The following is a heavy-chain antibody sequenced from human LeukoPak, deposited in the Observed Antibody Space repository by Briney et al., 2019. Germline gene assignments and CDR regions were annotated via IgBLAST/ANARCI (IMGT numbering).Heavy chain of an antibody. V-gene: IGHV4-39*07. Sequence: SETLSLTCTVSGGSISSYYWSWIRQPPGKGLEWIGSIYYSGSSYYNPSLKSRVTISVDTSKNQFSLKLSSVTAADTAVYCARDQRSYYDSSGYYYALWYFDLWGRGTLVTVSS. D-gene: IGHD3-22*01. CDR3: ARDQRSYYDSSGYYYALWYFDL. CDR2: IYYSGSS. J-gene: IGHJ2*01. CDR1: GGSISSYY.